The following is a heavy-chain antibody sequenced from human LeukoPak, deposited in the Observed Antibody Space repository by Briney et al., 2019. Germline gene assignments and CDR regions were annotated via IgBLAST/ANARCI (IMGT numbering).Heavy chain of an antibody. CDR3: AKVRGSGSSGFDP. V-gene: IGHV3-30-3*01. Sequence: GGSLRLSCAASGFTFTYYAMNWVRQAPGKGLDWVALISYDGSNEYYADSVKGRFTISRDNAKNTLFLQMNSLRAEDTAVYYCAKVRGSGSSGFDPWGQGTLVTVSS. CDR2: ISYDGSNE. J-gene: IGHJ5*02. D-gene: IGHD3-10*01. CDR1: GFTFTYYA.